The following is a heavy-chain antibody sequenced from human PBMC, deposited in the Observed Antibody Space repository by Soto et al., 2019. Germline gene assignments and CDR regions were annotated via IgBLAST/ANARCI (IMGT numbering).Heavy chain of an antibody. Sequence: SETLSLTCTVSGGSISSYYWSWIRQPPGKGLEWIGYIYYSGSTNYNPSLKSRVTISVDTSKNQFSLKLSSVTAADTVVYYCAREGYYDFWSGYYSACDIWGQGTMVTVSS. CDR1: GGSISSYY. V-gene: IGHV4-59*01. CDR3: AREGYYDFWSGYYSACDI. J-gene: IGHJ3*02. CDR2: IYYSGST. D-gene: IGHD3-3*01.